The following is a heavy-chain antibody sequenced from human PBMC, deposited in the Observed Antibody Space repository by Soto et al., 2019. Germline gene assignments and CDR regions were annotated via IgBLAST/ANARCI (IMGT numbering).Heavy chain of an antibody. D-gene: IGHD4-4*01. Sequence: GGSLRLSCAASGFTFSTYSMNWVRQAPGKGLEWVSYISSSSGTIFYADSVRGRFTISRDNAKNSLYLQMNSLRAEDTAVYYCARGGELTVTDYMDVWGKGTTVTVSS. CDR1: GFTFSTYS. CDR2: ISSSSGTI. V-gene: IGHV3-48*01. CDR3: ARGGELTVTDYMDV. J-gene: IGHJ6*03.